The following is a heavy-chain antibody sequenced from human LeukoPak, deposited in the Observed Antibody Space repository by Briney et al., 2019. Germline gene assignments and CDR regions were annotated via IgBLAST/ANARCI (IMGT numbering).Heavy chain of an antibody. CDR1: GFTFSSSE. V-gene: IGHV3-48*03. D-gene: IGHD3-10*01. J-gene: IGHJ3*01. Sequence: GGSLRLSCAASGFTFSSSEMNWVRQAPGKGLEWVSYIGSRGTTIYYADSVKGRFTISRDNAKNSLYLQMNSLRAEDTAVYYCARYLIYDAFDVWGQGTMVTVSS. CDR2: IGSRGTTI. CDR3: ARYLIYDAFDV.